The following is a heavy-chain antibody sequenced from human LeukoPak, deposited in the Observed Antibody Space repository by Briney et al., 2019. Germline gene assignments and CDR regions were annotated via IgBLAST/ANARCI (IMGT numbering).Heavy chain of an antibody. D-gene: IGHD2-15*01. CDR1: GGSISSSSYY. V-gene: IGHV4-39*07. CDR3: ARGKKYCSGGSCYPRAIDY. Sequence: SETLSLTCTVSGGSISSSSYYWGWIRQPPGKGLEWIGSIYYSGSTNYNPSLKSRVTISVDTSKNQFSLKLSSVTAADTAVYYCARGKKYCSGGSCYPRAIDYWGQGTLVTVSS. J-gene: IGHJ4*02. CDR2: IYYSGST.